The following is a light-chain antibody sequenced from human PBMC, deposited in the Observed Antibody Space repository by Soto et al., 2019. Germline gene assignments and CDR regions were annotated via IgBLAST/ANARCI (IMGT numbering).Light chain of an antibody. CDR1: SSDVGGYNY. Sequence: QSALTQPRSVSGSPGQSVTISCTGTSSDVGGYNYVSWYQQHPGKAPKLMIYDVSKRPSGVPDRFSGSKSGNTASLTISGLQAEDEADYYCCSYAGSYTHVVFGGATKLT. CDR3: CSYAGSYTHVV. J-gene: IGLJ2*01. CDR2: DVS. V-gene: IGLV2-11*01.